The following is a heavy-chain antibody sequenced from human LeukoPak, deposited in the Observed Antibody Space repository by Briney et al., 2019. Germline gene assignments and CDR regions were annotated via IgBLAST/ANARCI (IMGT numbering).Heavy chain of an antibody. J-gene: IGHJ3*02. V-gene: IGHV3-30*02. Sequence: PGGSLRLSCAASGFTFSSYGMHWVRQAPGKGLEWVAFIRYDGSNKYYADSVKGRFTISRDNSKNTLYLQMNSLRAEDTAVYYCGRVGAWLGAADGFDIWGQGTTVTVSS. CDR1: GFTFSSYG. CDR2: IRYDGSNK. D-gene: IGHD3-10*01. CDR3: GRVGAWLGAADGFDI.